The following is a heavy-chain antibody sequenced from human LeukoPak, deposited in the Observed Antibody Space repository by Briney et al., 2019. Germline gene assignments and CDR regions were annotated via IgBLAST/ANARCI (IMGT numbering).Heavy chain of an antibody. J-gene: IGHJ5*02. CDR3: ASYGGSSVGNWFDP. Sequence: PSETLSLTCTVSGGSISSHYWSWIRQPPGKGLEWIGYIYYSGSTYYNPSLKSRVTISVDTSKNHFSLKLSSVTAADTAVYYCASYGGSSVGNWFDPWGQGTLVTVSS. CDR2: IYYSGST. V-gene: IGHV4-59*11. CDR1: GGSISSHY. D-gene: IGHD4-23*01.